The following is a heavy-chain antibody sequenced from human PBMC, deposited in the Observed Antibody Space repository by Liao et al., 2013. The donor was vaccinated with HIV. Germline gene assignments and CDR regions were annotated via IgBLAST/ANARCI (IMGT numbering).Heavy chain of an antibody. CDR2: IYTSGST. V-gene: IGHV4-61*02. Sequence: QVQLQESGPGLVKPSQTLSLTCTVSGGSISSGSYYWSWIRQPAGKGLEWIGRIYTSGSTNYNPSLKSRVTISVNTSKNQVSLKLSSVTAADTAVYYCAREVGYCSSTSCFNDNWGQGTLVTVSS. J-gene: IGHJ4*02. D-gene: IGHD2-2*01. CDR3: AREVGYCSSTSCFNDN. CDR1: GGSISSGSYY.